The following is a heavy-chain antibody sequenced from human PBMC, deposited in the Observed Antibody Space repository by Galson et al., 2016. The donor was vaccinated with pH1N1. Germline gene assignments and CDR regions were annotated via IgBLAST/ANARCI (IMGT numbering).Heavy chain of an antibody. Sequence: SVKVSCKASGGTFSNSAVSWVRQAPGQGLEWMGGIIPIFGTTKYAQKIQGRVTITADQLTSTSYMELSSLRSEDTAVYYCASPAMVRGVVYYHFGMDLWGQGTTVTVSS. CDR2: IIPIFGTT. J-gene: IGHJ6*02. D-gene: IGHD3-10*01. CDR1: GGTFSNSA. V-gene: IGHV1-69*13. CDR3: ASPAMVRGVVYYHFGMDL.